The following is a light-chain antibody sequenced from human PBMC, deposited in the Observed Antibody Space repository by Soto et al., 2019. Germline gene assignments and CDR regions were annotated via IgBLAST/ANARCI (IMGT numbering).Light chain of an antibody. J-gene: IGLJ1*01. CDR1: SSDVGGYNY. Sequence: HSALTQPRSVSGSPGQSVTISCTGTSSDVGGYNYVSWYQQHPGKAPKVMIYDVSKRPSGVPDRFSGSKSGNTASLTISGLQAEDEADFYCCSFAGSYTYVFGTGTRSPS. CDR3: CSFAGSYTYV. CDR2: DVS. V-gene: IGLV2-11*01.